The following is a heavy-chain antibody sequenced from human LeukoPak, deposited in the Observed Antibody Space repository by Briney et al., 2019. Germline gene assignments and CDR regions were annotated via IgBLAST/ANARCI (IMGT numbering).Heavy chain of an antibody. CDR2: INPSGGST. Sequence: GASVKVSCKASGCTFTSHHIHWVRQAPGQGLEWMGIINPSGGSTTYAQRFQGRVTMTRDTSTSTVYMELSSLRSEDTAVYYCARSGGSSWYFEIDYWGQGTLVTVSS. D-gene: IGHD6-13*01. CDR3: ARSGGSSWYFEIDY. J-gene: IGHJ4*02. CDR1: GCTFTSHH. V-gene: IGHV1-46*01.